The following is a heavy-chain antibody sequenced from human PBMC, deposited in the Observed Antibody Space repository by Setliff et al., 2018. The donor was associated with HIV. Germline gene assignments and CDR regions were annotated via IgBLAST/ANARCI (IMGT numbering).Heavy chain of an antibody. Sequence: SETLSLTCTVSGDSISSYYWSWIRQPPGKGLEWIGYIYYSGSTNYNPSLKSRVTISLDMSKNQFSLRLSSVTAADTAVYYCARVGLPYNWFDPWGQGTQVTVSS. V-gene: IGHV4-59*01. CDR2: IYYSGST. CDR3: ARVGLPYNWFDP. J-gene: IGHJ5*02. CDR1: GDSISSYY.